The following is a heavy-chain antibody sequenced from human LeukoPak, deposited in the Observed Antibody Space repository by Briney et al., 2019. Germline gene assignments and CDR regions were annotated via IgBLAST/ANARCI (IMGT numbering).Heavy chain of an antibody. CDR1: GYTFTSYG. V-gene: IGHV1-18*01. D-gene: IGHD6-19*01. CDR2: ISAYNGNT. CDR3: ARDRHSSGWEIIDY. Sequence: ASVKVSCKASGYTFTSYGIGWVRQAPGQGLEWMGWISAYNGNTNYAQKLQGRVTMTTDTSTSTAYMGLRSLRSDDTAVYYCARDRHSSGWEIIDYWGQGTLVTVSS. J-gene: IGHJ4*02.